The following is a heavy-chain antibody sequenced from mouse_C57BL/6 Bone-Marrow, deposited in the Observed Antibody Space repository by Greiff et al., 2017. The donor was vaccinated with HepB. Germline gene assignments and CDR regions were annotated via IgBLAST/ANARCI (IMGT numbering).Heavy chain of an antibody. V-gene: IGHV1-54*01. Sequence: VMLVESGAELVRPGTSVKVSCKASGYAFTNYLIEWVKQRPGQGLEWIGVINPGSGGTNYNEKFKGKATLTADKSSSTAYMQLSSLTSEDSAVYFCAGGNWYFDVWGTGTTVTVSS. J-gene: IGHJ1*03. CDR2: INPGSGGT. CDR3: AGGNWYFDV. CDR1: GYAFTNYL.